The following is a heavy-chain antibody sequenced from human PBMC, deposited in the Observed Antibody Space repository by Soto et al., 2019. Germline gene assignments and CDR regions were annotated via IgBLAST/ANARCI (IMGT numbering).Heavy chain of an antibody. CDR2: TYYRSKWYN. Sequence: QTLSLTCAISGDSVSSNSAAWNWIRQSPSRGLEWLGRTYYRSKWYNDYAVSVKSRITINPDTSKNQFSLQLNSVTPEDTAVYYCAREASYYDSSGYYLNWFDPWGQGTLVTVSS. J-gene: IGHJ5*02. V-gene: IGHV6-1*01. CDR3: AREASYYDSSGYYLNWFDP. CDR1: GDSVSSNSAA. D-gene: IGHD3-22*01.